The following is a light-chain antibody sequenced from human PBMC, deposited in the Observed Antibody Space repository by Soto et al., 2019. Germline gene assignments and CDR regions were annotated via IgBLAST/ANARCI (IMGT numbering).Light chain of an antibody. J-gene: IGLJ3*02. CDR1: RSDVGAYDY. CDR3: SSYTTSGTLVV. CDR2: AVS. Sequence: QSALTQPASVSGSPGQSITISCTGTRSDVGAYDYVSWYQKHPGKAPKLLIYAVSNRPSGSSTRFSGSKSGITASLTISGLQAEDEADYFCSSYTTSGTLVVFGGGTQLTVL. V-gene: IGLV2-14*03.